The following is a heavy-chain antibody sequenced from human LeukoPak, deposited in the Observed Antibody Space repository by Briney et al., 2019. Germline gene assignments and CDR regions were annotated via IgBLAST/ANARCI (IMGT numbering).Heavy chain of an antibody. CDR2: INPNSGGT. CDR3: ATGVY. CDR1: GYTFTAYY. Sequence: ASVKVSCKASGYTFTAYYMHWVRQAPGQGLEWMGWINPNSGGTNYAQKFQGRVTMTEDTSTDTAYMELSSLRSEDTAVYYCATGVYWGQGTLVTVSS. J-gene: IGHJ4*02. V-gene: IGHV1-2*02.